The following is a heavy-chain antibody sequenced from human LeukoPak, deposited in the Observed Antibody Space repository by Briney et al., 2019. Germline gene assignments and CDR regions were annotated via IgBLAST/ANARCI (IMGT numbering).Heavy chain of an antibody. CDR1: GFTFSSYG. CDR3: ARDKYVSTISSSWPFAF. Sequence: PGGSLRLSCAASGFTFSSYGMHWVRQAPGKGLEWMAFIRFDGTNKYHADSVTGRFTVSRDNSKNTLFLQMNSLIFEGTAIYYCARDKYVSTISSSWPFAFWGQGTLVTVSS. V-gene: IGHV3-30*02. D-gene: IGHD6-13*01. J-gene: IGHJ4*02. CDR2: IRFDGTNK.